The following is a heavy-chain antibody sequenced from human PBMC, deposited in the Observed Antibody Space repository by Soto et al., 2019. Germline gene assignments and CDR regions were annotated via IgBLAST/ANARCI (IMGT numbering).Heavy chain of an antibody. J-gene: IGHJ3*02. CDR2: IYYSGST. CDR1: GGSISSGDYY. CDR3: ASTNEWTPRVDDAFDI. D-gene: IGHD3-3*01. V-gene: IGHV4-30-4*01. Sequence: QVQLQESGPGLVKPSQTLFLTCTVSGGSISSGDYYWSWIRQPPGKGLEWIGYIYYSGSTYYNPSLKSRVTISVDTSKNQFSLKLSSVTAADTAVYYCASTNEWTPRVDDAFDIWGQGTMVTVSS.